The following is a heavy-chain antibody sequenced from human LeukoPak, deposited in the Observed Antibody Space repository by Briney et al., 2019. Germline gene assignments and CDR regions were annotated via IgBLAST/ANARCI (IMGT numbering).Heavy chain of an antibody. CDR1: GFTVSDNY. Sequence: PGGSLRLSCATSGFTVSDNYMSWVRQAPGKGLEWVSVIYSGGSTFYADSVKGRFTISRDSSKNTLYLQMNSLRGEDTAVYYCARDRAYTYGLAYYFADWGQGTLVTVSS. CDR3: ARDRAYTYGLAYYFAD. J-gene: IGHJ4*02. D-gene: IGHD5-18*01. V-gene: IGHV3-66*01. CDR2: IYSGGST.